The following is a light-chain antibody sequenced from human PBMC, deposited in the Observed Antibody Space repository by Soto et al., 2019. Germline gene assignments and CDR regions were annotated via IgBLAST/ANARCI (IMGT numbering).Light chain of an antibody. CDR3: CSSAGGYAFYV. V-gene: IGLV2-11*01. Sequence: QSALTQPRSVSGSRGQAVTLSCTGTTTDARDYNYVSWYQQHPCKAPKLLIYDVTKRPSGVPDRFSGSKSGKTASLTISGLQAEDEADYYCCSSAGGYAFYVFGPGTKVTVL. CDR2: DVT. J-gene: IGLJ1*01. CDR1: TTDARDYNY.